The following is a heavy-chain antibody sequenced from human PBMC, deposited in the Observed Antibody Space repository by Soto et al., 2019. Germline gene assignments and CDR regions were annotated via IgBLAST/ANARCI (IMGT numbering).Heavy chain of an antibody. D-gene: IGHD6-19*01. Sequence: EVQLLESGGGLVQPGGSLRLSCAASGFTFSSYAMSWVRQAPGKGLEWVSAISGSGGSTYYADSVKGRFTISRDNSKNTLYLRMNSLRAEDTAVYYCAKASYSSGWYRSYFDYWGQGTLVTVSS. CDR2: ISGSGGST. V-gene: IGHV3-23*01. J-gene: IGHJ4*02. CDR3: AKASYSSGWYRSYFDY. CDR1: GFTFSSYA.